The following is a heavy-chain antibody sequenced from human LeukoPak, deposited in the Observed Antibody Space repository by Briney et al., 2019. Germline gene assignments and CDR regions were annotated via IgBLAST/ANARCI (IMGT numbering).Heavy chain of an antibody. J-gene: IGHJ4*02. CDR2: IYWDDDK. CDR3: ARALRYSSSWYYFDS. D-gene: IGHD6-13*01. V-gene: IGHV2-5*02. Sequence: SGPTLVNPTQTLTLTCTFSGFSLSTSGVGVGWIRQPPGKALEWLALIYWDDDKYYSPFLKSRLTITKDTSKNQVVLTMTNMDPVDTATYFCARALRYSSSWYYFDSWGQGTLVTVSS. CDR1: GFSLSTSGVG.